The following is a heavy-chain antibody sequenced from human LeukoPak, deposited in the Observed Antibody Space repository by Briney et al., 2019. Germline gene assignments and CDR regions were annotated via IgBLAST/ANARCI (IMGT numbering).Heavy chain of an antibody. CDR2: MNPNSGNS. CDR3: ARVKSPRLQAIYCDSTSCPNWFGP. V-gene: IGHV1-8*02. Sequence: ASVKVSCKASGYTFTGYYMHWVRQATGQGLEWMGWMNPNSGNSGYAQKFQGRVTMTRDTSITTAYMELTSLRSEDTAVYYCARVKSPRLQAIYCDSTSCPNWFGPWGQGTLVTVSS. CDR1: GYTFTGYY. D-gene: IGHD2-2*01. J-gene: IGHJ5*02.